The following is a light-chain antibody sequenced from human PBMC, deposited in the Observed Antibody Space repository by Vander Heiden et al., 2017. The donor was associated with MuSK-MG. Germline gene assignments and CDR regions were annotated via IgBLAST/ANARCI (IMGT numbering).Light chain of an antibody. Sequence: QSVLTQPPSASRTPGQRLTISCSGSSSNIGSNNVNWYQQRPGTAPKLLIYSNNRRHSGVPDRFSGSKSGTSASMAISGLQAEDGADYYCAAWDDSRNGVVFGGGTKLTVL. V-gene: IGLV1-44*01. CDR2: SNN. CDR1: SSNIGSNN. CDR3: AAWDDSRNGVV. J-gene: IGLJ2*01.